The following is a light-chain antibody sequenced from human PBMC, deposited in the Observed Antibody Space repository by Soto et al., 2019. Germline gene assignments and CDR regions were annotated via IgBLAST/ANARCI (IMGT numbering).Light chain of an antibody. CDR2: EAS. J-gene: IGLJ2*01. Sequence: QSALTQPPSASGSPGQSVTISCIGTSSDVGGYNYVSWYQQHPGKAPKLMIYEASKRPSGVPERFSGSKSGNTASLTVSGLQAEDEADYYCSSYAASNNLGVFGGGTKLTVL. CDR1: SSDVGGYNY. CDR3: SSYAASNNLGV. V-gene: IGLV2-8*01.